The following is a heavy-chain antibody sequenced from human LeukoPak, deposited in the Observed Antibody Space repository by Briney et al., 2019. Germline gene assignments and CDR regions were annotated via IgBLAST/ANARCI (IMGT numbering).Heavy chain of an antibody. V-gene: IGHV4-39*01. CDR2: IYYIGST. CDR3: ARHVNSNGSPSGY. Sequence: SETLSLTCTVSGGSISSTRYYWGWIRQPPGKGLEWIGSIYYIGSTYYNPSLKSRVTISVDTSKNQFSLKLRSVTAADTAVYYCARHVNSNGSPSGYWGQGTLVTVSS. J-gene: IGHJ4*02. CDR1: GGSISSTRYY. D-gene: IGHD1-26*01.